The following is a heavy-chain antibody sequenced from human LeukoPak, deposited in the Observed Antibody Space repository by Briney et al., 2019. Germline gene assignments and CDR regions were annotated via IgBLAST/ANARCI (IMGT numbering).Heavy chain of an antibody. CDR1: GYTFTGYY. D-gene: IGHD3-22*01. J-gene: IGHJ3*02. CDR2: INPNSGCT. V-gene: IGHV1-2*02. Sequence: ASVKVSCKASGYTFTGYYMHWVRQSPGQGLEWMGWINPNSGCTNYAQKFQGSVTMTKGTSISTAYMELSRLRSDDTAVYYCARDGHRRYYYDSSGREHAFDIWGQGTMVTVSS. CDR3: ARDGHRRYYYDSSGREHAFDI.